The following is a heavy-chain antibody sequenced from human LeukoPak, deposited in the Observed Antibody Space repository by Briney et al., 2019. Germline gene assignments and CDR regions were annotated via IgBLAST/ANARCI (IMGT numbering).Heavy chain of an antibody. CDR3: AKDDAWLQFND. Sequence: ASVKVSCKASGYTFTSYGISWVRQAPGQGLEWMGWISAYNGDTNYAQKLQGRVTMTTDTSTSTAYMELRSLRAGDTAVYFCAKDDAWLQFNDWGQGTLVTVSS. J-gene: IGHJ4*02. D-gene: IGHD5-24*01. CDR2: ISAYNGDT. V-gene: IGHV1-18*01. CDR1: GYTFTSYG.